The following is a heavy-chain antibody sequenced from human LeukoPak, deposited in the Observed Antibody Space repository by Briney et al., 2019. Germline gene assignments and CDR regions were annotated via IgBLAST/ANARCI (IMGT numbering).Heavy chain of an antibody. J-gene: IGHJ6*02. CDR1: GGSISSYY. Sequence: DPSETLSLTCTVSGGSISSYYWSWIRQPPGKGLEWIGYIYYSGSTNYNPSLKSRVTISVDTSKNQFSLKLSSVTAADTAVYYCARDRYYGMDVWAKGPRSPSP. V-gene: IGHV4-59*01. CDR2: IYYSGST. CDR3: ARDRYYGMDV.